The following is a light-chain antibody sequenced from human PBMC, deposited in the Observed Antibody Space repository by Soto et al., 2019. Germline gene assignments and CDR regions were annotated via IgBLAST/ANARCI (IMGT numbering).Light chain of an antibody. J-gene: IGKJ3*01. CDR3: QQSLTTPFT. V-gene: IGKV1-39*01. CDR1: QTIGTY. Sequence: DIQMTQSPSSLSASVGDRVTITCRASQTIGTYLNWYQQTPGKAPKLLIYVASSLQSGVPSRFSGRGSGTDFTLTISSLQPEDFATYYCQQSLTTPFTFGPGTKVDIK. CDR2: VAS.